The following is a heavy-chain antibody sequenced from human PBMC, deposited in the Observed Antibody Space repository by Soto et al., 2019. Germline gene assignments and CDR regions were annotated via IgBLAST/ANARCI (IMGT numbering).Heavy chain of an antibody. D-gene: IGHD2-2*02. Sequence: GESLKISCKGSGYSFTSYWIGWVRQMPGKGLEWMGIIYLGDSDTRYSPSFQGQVTISADKSISTAYLQWSSLKASDTAMYYCARQTYCSSTSCYTVDSWGQGTLVTVSS. CDR1: GYSFTSYW. V-gene: IGHV5-51*01. CDR2: IYLGDSDT. CDR3: ARQTYCSSTSCYTVDS. J-gene: IGHJ4*02.